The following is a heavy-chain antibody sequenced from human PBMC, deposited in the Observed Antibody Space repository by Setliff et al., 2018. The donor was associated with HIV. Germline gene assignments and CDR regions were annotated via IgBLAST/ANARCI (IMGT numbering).Heavy chain of an antibody. CDR2: INHSGST. V-gene: IGHV4-34*01. D-gene: IGHD3-22*01. CDR1: GGSFSGYD. Sequence: PSETLSLTCAVYGGSFSGYDWSWIRQPPGKGLEWIGEINHSGSTNYNPSLKSRVTISVDTSKNQFSLKLYSVTAADTAVYYCARGYYDSSGTFDYWGQGTLVTVSS. J-gene: IGHJ4*02. CDR3: ARGYYDSSGTFDY.